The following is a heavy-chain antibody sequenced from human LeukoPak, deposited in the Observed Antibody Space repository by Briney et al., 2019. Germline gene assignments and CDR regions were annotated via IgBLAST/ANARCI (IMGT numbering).Heavy chain of an antibody. D-gene: IGHD3-9*01. CDR2: IYYSGST. J-gene: IGHJ3*02. V-gene: IGHV4-31*03. CDR1: GGSISSGGYY. CDR3: ARDRRRYFDPSTAFDI. Sequence: SETLSLTCTVSGGSISSGGYYWSWIRQHPGTGLEWIGYIYYSGSTYYNPSLKSRVTISVDTSKNQFSLKLSSVTAADTAVYYCARDRRRYFDPSTAFDIWGQGTMVTVSS.